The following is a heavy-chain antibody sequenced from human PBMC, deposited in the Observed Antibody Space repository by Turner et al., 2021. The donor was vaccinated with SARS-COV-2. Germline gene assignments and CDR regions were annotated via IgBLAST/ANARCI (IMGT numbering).Heavy chain of an antibody. CDR2: IYSGGST. CDR1: GFTVSSNY. D-gene: IGHD6-19*01. V-gene: IGHV3-53*01. CDR3: ARGYSSGWYQSGAFDI. Sequence: EVPLVESGGGLIQPGGCLRLSCAASGFTVSSNYMSWVRQAPGKGLEWVAVIYSGGSTYYADSVKGRFTISRDNSKNTLYLQMNSLRAEDTAVYYCARGYSSGWYQSGAFDIWGQGTMVTVSS. J-gene: IGHJ3*02.